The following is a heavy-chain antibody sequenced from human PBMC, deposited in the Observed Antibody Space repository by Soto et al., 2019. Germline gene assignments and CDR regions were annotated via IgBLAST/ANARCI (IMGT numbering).Heavy chain of an antibody. CDR1: GDTFKNSV. V-gene: IGHV1-69*01. Sequence: QVQLVQSGVEVKKPGSSVRVSCKASGDTFKNSVISWVRQAPGQGLEWMGGTIPLFGTTDYAQKFQGRLTITPDESTTTAYMEVSRLTSEDTAVYYCVAELDFGKLSVVWGQGITVIVSS. J-gene: IGHJ6*02. D-gene: IGHD3-10*01. CDR3: VAELDFGKLSVV. CDR2: TIPLFGTT.